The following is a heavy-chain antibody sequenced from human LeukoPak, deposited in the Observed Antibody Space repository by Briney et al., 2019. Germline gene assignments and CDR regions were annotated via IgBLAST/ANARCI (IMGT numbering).Heavy chain of an antibody. D-gene: IGHD4-17*01. CDR3: ARAGVTTGDY. CDR2: MNPNSGNT. V-gene: IGHV1-8*01. J-gene: IGHJ4*02. Sequence: GASVKVFCEASGYTFTSYDINWVRQATGQGREWMGWMNPNSGNTGYAQKFQGRVTMTRNTSISTAYMELSSLRSEDTAVYYCARAGVTTGDYWGQGTLVTVSS. CDR1: GYTFTSYD.